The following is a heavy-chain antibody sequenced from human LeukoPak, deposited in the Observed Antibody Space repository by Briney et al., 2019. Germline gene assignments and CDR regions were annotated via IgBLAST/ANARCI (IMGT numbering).Heavy chain of an antibody. V-gene: IGHV3-7*01. CDR2: IKQDGSEK. J-gene: IGHJ3*02. CDR3: ARDPVLLWFGELLRPFDI. Sequence: TGGSLRLSCAASGFTFSSYWMSWVRQAPGKGLEWVANIKQDGSEKYYVDSVKGRFTISRDNAKNSLYLQMNSLRAEDTAVYYCARDPVLLWFGELLRPFDIWGQGTMVTVSS. D-gene: IGHD3-10*01. CDR1: GFTFSSYW.